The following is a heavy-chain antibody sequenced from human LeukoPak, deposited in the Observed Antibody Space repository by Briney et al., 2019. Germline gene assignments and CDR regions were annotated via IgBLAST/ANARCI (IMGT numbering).Heavy chain of an antibody. J-gene: IGHJ4*02. CDR1: GYTFTSYG. D-gene: IGHD4-17*01. CDR3: ARVRSVDDYGDYGLSRYFDY. V-gene: IGHV1-18*01. Sequence: ASVKVSCKASGYTFTSYGISWVRQAPGQGLEWMGWISAYNGNTNYAQKLQGRVTMTTDTSTSTAYMELRSLRSDDTAVYYCARVRSVDDYGDYGLSRYFDYWGQGTLVTVSS. CDR2: ISAYNGNT.